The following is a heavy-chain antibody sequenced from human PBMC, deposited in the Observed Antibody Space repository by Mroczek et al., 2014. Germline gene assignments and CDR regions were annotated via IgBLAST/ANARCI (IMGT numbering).Heavy chain of an antibody. CDR3: ARLVASAPGXFF. CDR2: IHYSGTS. D-gene: IGHD6-13*01. Sequence: QVQLQQWGPGLVKPSETLSLTCTVSGGSISSISYYWGWIRQPPGKGLEWIGTIHYSGTSYYNPSPKSRVTISLDTSKNQFSLQLNSVTAADTAVFYCARLVASAPGXFFWGQGTLVTVSS. CDR1: GGSISSISYY. J-gene: IGHJ4*02. V-gene: IGHV4-39*01.